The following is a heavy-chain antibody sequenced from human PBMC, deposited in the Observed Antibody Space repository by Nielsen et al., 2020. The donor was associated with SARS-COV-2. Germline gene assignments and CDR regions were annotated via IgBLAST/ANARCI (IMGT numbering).Heavy chain of an antibody. D-gene: IGHD6-19*01. CDR3: ARDLGYSSGWHGMDV. J-gene: IGHJ6*02. V-gene: IGHV4-61*02. CDR1: GDSISSGNHY. CDR2: IYTSGST. Sequence: SETLSLTCTVSGDSISSGNHYWSWIRQPAGKGLEWIGRIYTSGSTDYNPSLKSRVTISVDPSKNQFSLKLSSVTAADTAVYYCARDLGYSSGWHGMDVWGQGTTVTVSS.